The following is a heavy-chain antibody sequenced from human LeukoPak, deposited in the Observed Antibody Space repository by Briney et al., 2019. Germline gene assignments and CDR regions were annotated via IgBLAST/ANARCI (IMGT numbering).Heavy chain of an antibody. J-gene: IGHJ3*02. Sequence: ASVKVSCKVSGYTLTELSMHWARQAPGKGLEWMGGFDPEDGETIYAQKFQGRVTMTEDTSTDTAYMELSSLRSEDTAVYYCVITITSSYAFDIWGQGTMVTVSS. D-gene: IGHD1-14*01. CDR1: GYTLTELS. CDR3: VITITSSYAFDI. V-gene: IGHV1-24*01. CDR2: FDPEDGET.